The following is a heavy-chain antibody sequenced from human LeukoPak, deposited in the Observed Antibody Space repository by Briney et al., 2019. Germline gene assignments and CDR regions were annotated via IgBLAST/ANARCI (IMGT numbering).Heavy chain of an antibody. CDR2: IYYSGST. D-gene: IGHD2-15*01. J-gene: IGHJ4*02. V-gene: IGHV4-59*12. CDR3: ARGVPVVVVATYYFDY. CDR1: GGSISSYY. Sequence: SETLSLTCTVSGGSISSYYWSWIRQPPGKGLEWIGYIYYSGSTNYNPSLKSRVTISVDTSKNQFSLKLSSVTAADTAVYYCARGVPVVVVATYYFDYWGQGTLVTVSS.